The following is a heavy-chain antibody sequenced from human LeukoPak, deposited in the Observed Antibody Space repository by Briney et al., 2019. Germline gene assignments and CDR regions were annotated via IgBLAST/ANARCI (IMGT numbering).Heavy chain of an antibody. V-gene: IGHV4-59*01. Sequence: SETLSLTCTVSGGSISSYYWSWIRQPPGKGLEWIGYIDHSGSTNYNPSLKSRVSISSDTSKNQFALELSSVTAADTAVYYCARLKATVSIHAYFDSWGQGTLVTVSS. CDR1: GGSISSYY. J-gene: IGHJ4*02. CDR2: IDHSGST. D-gene: IGHD4-17*01. CDR3: ARLKATVSIHAYFDS.